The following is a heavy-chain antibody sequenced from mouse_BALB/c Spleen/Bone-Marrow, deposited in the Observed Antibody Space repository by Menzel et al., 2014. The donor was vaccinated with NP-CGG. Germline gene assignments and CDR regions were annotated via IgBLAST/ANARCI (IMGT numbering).Heavy chain of an antibody. J-gene: IGHJ3*01. V-gene: IGHV14-3*02. CDR3: PPFYFALRLFAY. CDR1: GFNIKDTY. CDR2: IDPANGNT. Sequence: VHVKQSGAELVKPGASVKLSCTASGFNIKDTYMHWVKQRPEQGLEWIGRIDPANGNTKYDPKFQGKATITADTSSNTAYLQLSSLTSEDTACFFCPPFYFALRLFAYWGQGTLVTVSA. D-gene: IGHD1-1*01.